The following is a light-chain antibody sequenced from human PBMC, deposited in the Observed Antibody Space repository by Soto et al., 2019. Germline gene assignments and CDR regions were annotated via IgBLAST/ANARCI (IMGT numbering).Light chain of an antibody. V-gene: IGKV1-5*01. J-gene: IGKJ1*01. Sequence: DIQMTQSPSTLSASVGDRVTITCWASQSIGSWLAWHQQKPGKAPKLLIYDGTYLESGVPSRFSGSGSGTEFTLTISSLKPDDSATYYCQQYESHSETFGQGTKVDIK. CDR1: QSIGSW. CDR3: QQYESHSET. CDR2: DGT.